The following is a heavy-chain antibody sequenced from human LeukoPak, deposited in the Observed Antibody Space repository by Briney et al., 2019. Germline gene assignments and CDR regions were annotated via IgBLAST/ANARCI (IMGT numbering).Heavy chain of an antibody. J-gene: IGHJ4*02. CDR2: IYYSGST. Sequence: SETLSLTCTVSGGSISSYYWSWIRQPPGKGLEWIGYIYYSGSTNYNPSLRSRVTISVDTSKNQFSLKLSSVTAADTAVYYCARAVNDYGDYFFDYWGQGTLVTVSS. CDR3: ARAVNDYGDYFFDY. CDR1: GGSISSYY. D-gene: IGHD4-17*01. V-gene: IGHV4-59*01.